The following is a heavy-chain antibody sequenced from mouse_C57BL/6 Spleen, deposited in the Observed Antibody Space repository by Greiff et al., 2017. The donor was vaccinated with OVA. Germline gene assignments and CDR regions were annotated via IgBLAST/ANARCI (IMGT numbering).Heavy chain of an antibody. CDR2: ISSGGDYI. CDR1: GFTFSSYA. Sequence: EVHLVESGEGLVKPGGSLKLSCAASGFTFSSYAMSWVRQTPEKRLEWVAYISSGGDYIYYADTVKGRFTISRDNARNTLYLQMSSLKSEDTAMYYCTRGPGVTTVYFDYWGQGTTLTVSS. J-gene: IGHJ2*01. V-gene: IGHV5-9-1*02. CDR3: TRGPGVTTVYFDY. D-gene: IGHD2-3*01.